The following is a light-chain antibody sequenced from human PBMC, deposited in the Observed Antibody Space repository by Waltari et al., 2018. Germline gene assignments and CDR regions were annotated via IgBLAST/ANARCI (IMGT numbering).Light chain of an antibody. Sequence: QSALTQPASVSGSPGQSITISCTGTSSDVGAYNYVSWYQQPPGKAPKLIIFDVSNRPSGVSKRFSGSKSGNPASLTISGLQAEDEADYYCSSYISSSTLELFGGGTSLTVL. V-gene: IGLV2-14*03. CDR2: DVS. J-gene: IGLJ2*01. CDR3: SSYISSSTLEL. CDR1: SSDVGAYNY.